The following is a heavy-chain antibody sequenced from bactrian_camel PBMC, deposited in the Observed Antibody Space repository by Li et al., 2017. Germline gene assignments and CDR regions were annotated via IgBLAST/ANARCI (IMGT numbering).Heavy chain of an antibody. CDR2: IATGSGNT. V-gene: IGHV3S25*01. CDR3: AARGPYCYTKLSVRDFTY. J-gene: IGHJ6*01. D-gene: IGHD2*01. Sequence: QLVESGGGSVQAGGSLRLSCTASGHTFSTYCMTWWRQAPGKEREGVARIATGSGNTYYADSVKGRFTISQDNAKNTVYLQMNSLKPEDTAMCYCAARGPYCYTKLSVRDFTYWGQGTQVTVS. CDR1: GHTFSTYC.